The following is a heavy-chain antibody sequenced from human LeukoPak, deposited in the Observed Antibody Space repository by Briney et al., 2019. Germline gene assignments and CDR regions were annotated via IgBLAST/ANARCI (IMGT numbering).Heavy chain of an antibody. Sequence: ASVKVSCKASGYIFTGYYMHWVRQAPGQGLEWMGWSNPNSGGTNYAQKFQGRVTMTRDPSINTAYMELSRLRSDDTAVYYCARSTGTTFGFSDYWGQGTLVTVSS. CDR1: GYIFTGYY. D-gene: IGHD3-16*01. V-gene: IGHV1-2*02. CDR2: SNPNSGGT. J-gene: IGHJ4*02. CDR3: ARSTGTTFGFSDY.